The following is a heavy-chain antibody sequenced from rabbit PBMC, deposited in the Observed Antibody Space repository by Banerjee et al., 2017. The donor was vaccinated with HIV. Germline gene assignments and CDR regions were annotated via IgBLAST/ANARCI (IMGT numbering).Heavy chain of an antibody. V-gene: IGHV1S40*01. CDR2: IYTSSGSS. J-gene: IGHJ3*01. Sequence: QSLEESGGGLVQPEGSLTLTCTASGFYFSGGDDMCWVRQAPGKGLEWIACIYTSSGSSYYANWAKGRFTISKTSSTTVTLQMTSLTAADTAIYFCARADAGGSWRFRLWGQGTLVTVS. D-gene: IGHD4-2*01. CDR1: GFYFSGGDD. CDR3: ARADAGGSWRFRL.